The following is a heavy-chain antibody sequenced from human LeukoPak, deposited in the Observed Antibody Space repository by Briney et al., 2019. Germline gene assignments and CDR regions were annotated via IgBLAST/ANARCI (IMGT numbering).Heavy chain of an antibody. CDR2: IIPIFGTA. CDR3: AYPANCGGDCYSVYYYYYYMDV. Sequence: SVKVSCKASGGTFSSYAISWVRQAPGQGLEWMGGIIPIFGTANYAQKFQGRVTITTDESTSTAYMELSSLRSEDTAVYYCAYPANCGGDCYSVYYYYYYMDVWGKGTTVTVSS. D-gene: IGHD2-21*02. V-gene: IGHV1-69*05. J-gene: IGHJ6*03. CDR1: GGTFSSYA.